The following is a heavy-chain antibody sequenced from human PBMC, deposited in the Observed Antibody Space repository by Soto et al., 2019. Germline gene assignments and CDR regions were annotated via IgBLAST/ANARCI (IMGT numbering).Heavy chain of an antibody. CDR1: GFTFTSYW. CDR2: IDPSDSYT. D-gene: IGHD3-10*01. CDR3: ARLGSGNYYTVS. V-gene: IGHV5-10-1*01. J-gene: IGHJ5*02. Sequence: GESLKISCKGSGFTFTSYWISWVRQMPGKGLEWMGRIDPSDSYTNYSPSFQGHVTISADKSISTAYLQWSSLKASDTAMYYCARLGSGNYYTVSWGQGTLVTVSS.